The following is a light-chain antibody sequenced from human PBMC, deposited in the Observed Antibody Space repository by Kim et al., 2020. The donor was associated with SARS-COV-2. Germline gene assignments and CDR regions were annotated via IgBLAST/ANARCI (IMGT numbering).Light chain of an antibody. CDR2: DVS. CDR3: CSYAGSYTNYV. CDR1: SSDVGVYNY. Sequence: QSVTISCTGTSSDVGVYNYVSWYQQHPGKAPKLMIYDVSKRPSGVPDRFSGSKSGNTASLTISGLQAEDEADYYCCSYAGSYTNYVFGTGTQLTVL. J-gene: IGLJ1*01. V-gene: IGLV2-11*01.